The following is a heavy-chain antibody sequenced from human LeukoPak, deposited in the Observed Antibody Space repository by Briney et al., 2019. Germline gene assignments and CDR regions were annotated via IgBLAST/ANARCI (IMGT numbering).Heavy chain of an antibody. CDR3: ATRTDFWSSIGYYYYYMDV. D-gene: IGHD3-3*01. CDR2: IYTSGST. Sequence: PSETLSLTCTVSGGSISSYYWSWIRQPAGKGLEWIGRIYTSGSTNYNPSLKSRVTMSVDTSKNQFSLKLSSVTAADTAVYYCATRTDFWSSIGYYYYYMDVWGKGTTVTVSS. V-gene: IGHV4-4*07. CDR1: GGSISSYY. J-gene: IGHJ6*03.